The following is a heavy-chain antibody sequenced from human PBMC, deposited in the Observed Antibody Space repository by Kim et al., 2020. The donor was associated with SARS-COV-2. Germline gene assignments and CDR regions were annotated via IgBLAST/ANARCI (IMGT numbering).Heavy chain of an antibody. CDR2: IWPGDSDT. Sequence: GESLKISCKGSGYSFTNYWIAWVRQMPGKGLEWMGIIWPGDSDTRYSPSFQGQVIISADKSTSTAYLQWSSLKASDTAMYYCARKGKNADKVYYFDYWGQGTLVTVSS. V-gene: IGHV5-51*01. CDR1: GYSFTNYW. CDR3: ARKGKNADKVYYFDY. J-gene: IGHJ4*02.